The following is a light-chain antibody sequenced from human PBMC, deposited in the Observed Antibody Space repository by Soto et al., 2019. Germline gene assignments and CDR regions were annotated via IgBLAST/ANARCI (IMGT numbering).Light chain of an antibody. V-gene: IGKV1-33*01. Sequence: DLQMTQSPSSLSASVGDRVTITCQASQDITKYLNWYQQKPGRAPKLLIYDISNLEEGVPSRFSGSGSGTDFTFTISSLQPEDVATYYCQQYDDLPRTFGQGTKVAIK. J-gene: IGKJ1*01. CDR3: QQYDDLPRT. CDR1: QDITKY. CDR2: DIS.